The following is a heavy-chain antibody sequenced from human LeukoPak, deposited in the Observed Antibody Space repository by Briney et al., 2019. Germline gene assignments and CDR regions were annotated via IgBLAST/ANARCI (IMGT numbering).Heavy chain of an antibody. CDR3: ARDRSGSYYSPNF. Sequence: ASVKVSCKASGYTFTSYGISWVRLASGQGLEWMGWISAYTGSTEYAQNFKGRVSLTTDTPTNTASMELRGLRSDDTAVYYCARDRSGSYYSPNFWGQGTLVTVSS. CDR1: GYTFTSYG. V-gene: IGHV1-18*01. CDR2: ISAYTGST. J-gene: IGHJ4*02. D-gene: IGHD1-26*01.